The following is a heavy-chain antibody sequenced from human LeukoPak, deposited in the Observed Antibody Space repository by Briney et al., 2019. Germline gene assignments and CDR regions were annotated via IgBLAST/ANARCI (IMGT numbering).Heavy chain of an antibody. V-gene: IGHV3-11*01. CDR3: AREGSSTSCYDY. J-gene: IGHJ4*02. CDR2: ISSSGSTI. CDR1: GFTFSDYY. D-gene: IGHD2-2*01. Sequence: GSLGLSCAASGFTFSDYYMSWIRQAPGKGLEWVSYISSSGSTIYYADSVKGRFTISRDNAKNSLYLQMNSLRAEDTALYYCAREGSSTSCYDYWGQGTLVTVSS.